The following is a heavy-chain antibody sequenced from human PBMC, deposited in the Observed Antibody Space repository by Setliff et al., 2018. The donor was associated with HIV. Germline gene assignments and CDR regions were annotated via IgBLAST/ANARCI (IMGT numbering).Heavy chain of an antibody. Sequence: PSETLSLTCTVSGGSISSGRYHWGWIRQPPGKGLEWIGSIYYSGSTYYNPSLKSRVTISVDTSKNHFSLKLSFVTAADTAVYYCARSGLTYYYDSSGYWDWGQVTQVTVSS. D-gene: IGHD3-22*01. J-gene: IGHJ4*02. CDR1: GGSISSGRYH. CDR2: IYYSGST. V-gene: IGHV4-39*02. CDR3: ARSGLTYYYDSSGYWD.